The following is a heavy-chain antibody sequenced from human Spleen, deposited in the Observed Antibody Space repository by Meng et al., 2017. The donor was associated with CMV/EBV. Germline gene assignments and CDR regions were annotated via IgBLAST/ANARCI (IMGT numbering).Heavy chain of an antibody. CDR1: GGTFSSYT. Sequence: SVKVSCKASGGTFSSYTISWVRQAPGQGLEWMGGIIPIFGTANYAQKFQGRVTITTDESTSTAYMELSSLRSEDTAVYYCARRGEYYDFWSGYYPTYYYGMDVWGQGTTVTVSS. CDR2: IIPIFGTA. CDR3: ARRGEYYDFWSGYYPTYYYGMDV. J-gene: IGHJ6*02. V-gene: IGHV1-69*05. D-gene: IGHD3-3*01.